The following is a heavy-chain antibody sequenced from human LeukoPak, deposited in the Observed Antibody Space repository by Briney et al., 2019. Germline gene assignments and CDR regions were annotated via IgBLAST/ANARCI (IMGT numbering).Heavy chain of an antibody. V-gene: IGHV4-34*01. Sequence: PSETLSLTCTVSGGSFSGHYCSWIRQPPGKGLEWIGEITHSGSTNYNTSLKSRVTISVDTSKNQFSLKLSSVTAADTAVYYCARRSYYDSSGYYCEGTYFDYWGQGNLVTVSS. CDR1: GGSFSGHY. J-gene: IGHJ4*02. D-gene: IGHD3-22*01. CDR3: ARRSYYDSSGYYCEGTYFDY. CDR2: ITHSGST.